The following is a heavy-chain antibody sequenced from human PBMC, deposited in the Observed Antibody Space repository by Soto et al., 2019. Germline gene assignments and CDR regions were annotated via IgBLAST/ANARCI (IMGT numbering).Heavy chain of an antibody. J-gene: IGHJ6*02. CDR3: AVQQLARYYYYGMDV. D-gene: IGHD6-13*01. Sequence: RGSLILSCASPGLTLSDYYMGWIRQAPGKGLEWVSYISSSSSYTNYADSVKGRFTISRDNAKNSLYLQMNSLRAEDTAVYYCAVQQLARYYYYGMDVWGQGTTVTVSS. V-gene: IGHV3-11*06. CDR1: GLTLSDYY. CDR2: ISSSSSYT.